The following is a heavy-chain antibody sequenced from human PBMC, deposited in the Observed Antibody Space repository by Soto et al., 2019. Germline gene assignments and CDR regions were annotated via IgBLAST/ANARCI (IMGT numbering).Heavy chain of an antibody. CDR2: INAGYGNT. Sequence: SVKVSCKASGYTFSIYAMHWVRQAPGQRLEWMGWINAGYGNTKSSQRFQDRVTISRDTSASTAYMELTSLRSEDTAVYYCARDTGDGTFDFWGQGTLVTVSS. CDR1: GYTFSIYA. CDR3: ARDTGDGTFDF. V-gene: IGHV1-3*01. J-gene: IGHJ4*02. D-gene: IGHD7-27*01.